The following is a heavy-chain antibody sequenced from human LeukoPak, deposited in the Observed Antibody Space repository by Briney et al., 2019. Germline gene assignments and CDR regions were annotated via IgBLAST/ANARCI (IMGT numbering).Heavy chain of an antibody. Sequence: GGYLRLSCAASGFTFSSYAMHWVRQAPGKGLEWVAVISYDGSNKYYADSVKGRFTISRDNSKNTLYLQMNSLRAEDTAVYYCARDRRRGYSYGTIFDYWGQGTLVTVSS. J-gene: IGHJ4*02. V-gene: IGHV3-30-3*01. CDR3: ARDRRRGYSYGTIFDY. CDR1: GFTFSSYA. D-gene: IGHD5-18*01. CDR2: ISYDGSNK.